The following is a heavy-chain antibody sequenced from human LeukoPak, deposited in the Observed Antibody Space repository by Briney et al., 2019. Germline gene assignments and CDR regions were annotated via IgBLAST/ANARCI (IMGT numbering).Heavy chain of an antibody. Sequence: SETQSLNCTVSSFSFTTDYYWGWIRQPPGKGLEWIGSVFRTGGTYYNPSLRNRVSISLDMTKNQFSLSLHSVTAADTAVYYCSGERAGTIVDFWGRGTLVTVSS. J-gene: IGHJ4*02. CDR3: SGERAGTIVDF. CDR2: VFRTGGT. V-gene: IGHV4-38-2*02. D-gene: IGHD3-3*01. CDR1: SFSFTTDYY.